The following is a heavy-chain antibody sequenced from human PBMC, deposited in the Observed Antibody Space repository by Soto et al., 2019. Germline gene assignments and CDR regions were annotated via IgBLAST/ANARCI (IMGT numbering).Heavy chain of an antibody. Sequence: QVQLVQSGAEVKKPGASVKVSCKASGYTFTSYDINWVRQATGQGLEWMGWMNPNSGNTGYAQKFQGRVTMTRNTSISTAYMELSSLRSEDTAVYYCARGIAVAGTLSYYYYYMDVWGKGTTVTVSS. J-gene: IGHJ6*03. D-gene: IGHD6-13*01. CDR3: ARGIAVAGTLSYYYYYMDV. CDR2: MNPNSGNT. V-gene: IGHV1-8*01. CDR1: GYTFTSYD.